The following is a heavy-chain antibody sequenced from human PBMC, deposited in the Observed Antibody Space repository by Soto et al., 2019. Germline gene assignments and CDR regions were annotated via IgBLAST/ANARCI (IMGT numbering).Heavy chain of an antibody. V-gene: IGHV5-51*01. CDR2: IYPGDSDT. D-gene: IGHD6-13*01. J-gene: IGHJ6*02. CDR3: ASHGASTEQQPSYSYYYGMDV. CDR1: GYSFTSYW. Sequence: PGAALKISRKGSGYSFTSYWIGWVRQMAGKGLEWRGIIYPGDSDTRYSPSIQGQVTISADKSISTAYLQWSSLKASDTAMYYCASHGASTEQQPSYSYYYGMDVWGQGTTVTVSS.